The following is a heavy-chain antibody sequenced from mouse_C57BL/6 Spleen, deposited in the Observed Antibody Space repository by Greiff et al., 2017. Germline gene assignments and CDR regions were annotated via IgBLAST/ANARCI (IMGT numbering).Heavy chain of an antibody. CDR2: IYPGSGRT. V-gene: IGHV1-55*01. J-gene: IGHJ3*01. CDR3: ARSRLSTTEAWFAY. CDR1: GYTFTSYW. Sequence: QVQLQQPGAQLVKPGASVKMSCKASGYTFTSYWITWVKQRPGQGLEWIGDIYPGSGRTDYNEKFKTKATLTVDKSSSTAYMQRSSLTSEDSAVYYCARSRLSTTEAWFAYWGQGTLVTVSA. D-gene: IGHD2-4*01.